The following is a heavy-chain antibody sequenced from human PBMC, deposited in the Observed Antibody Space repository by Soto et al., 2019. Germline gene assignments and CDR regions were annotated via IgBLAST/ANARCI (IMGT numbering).Heavy chain of an antibody. Sequence: PSETLSLTCTVSGASITQYYWNWIRQSPGKGLEWIVSVSSTGSTVFNPSLTSRVTVSLDTSKNQFSLTLNSVTAADTAVYYCGRGGGRPYDNHEYDYWGQGTLVTVSS. V-gene: IGHV4-59*01. CDR2: VSSTGST. CDR3: GRGGGRPYDNHEYDY. D-gene: IGHD3-16*01. J-gene: IGHJ4*02. CDR1: GASITQYY.